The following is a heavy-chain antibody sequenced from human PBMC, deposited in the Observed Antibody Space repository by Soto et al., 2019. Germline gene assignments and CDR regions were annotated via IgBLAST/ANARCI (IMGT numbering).Heavy chain of an antibody. CDR3: ARIHDFWSGYPLGMDV. D-gene: IGHD3-3*01. CDR2: IDPSDSYT. Sequence: GESLKISCKGSGYSFTSYWISWVRQMPGKGLEWMGRIDPSDSYTNYSPSFQGHVTISADKSISTAYLQWSSLKASDTAMYYCARIHDFWSGYPLGMDVWGQGTTVTVSS. V-gene: IGHV5-10-1*01. J-gene: IGHJ6*02. CDR1: GYSFTSYW.